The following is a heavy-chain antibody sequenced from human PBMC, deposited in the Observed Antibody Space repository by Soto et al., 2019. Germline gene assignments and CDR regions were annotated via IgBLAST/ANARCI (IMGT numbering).Heavy chain of an antibody. CDR1: GGSISSYY. CDR2: IYYSGRT. J-gene: IGHJ4*02. CDR3: AREGSGSYFDC. V-gene: IGHV4-59*01. D-gene: IGHD1-26*01. Sequence: SETLSLTCTVSGGSISSYYWSWIRQPPGKGLEWIGYIYYSGRTNYNPSLKSRVTISVDTSKNQFSLKLSSVTAADTAVYYCAREGSGSYFDCWGQGTLVTVSS.